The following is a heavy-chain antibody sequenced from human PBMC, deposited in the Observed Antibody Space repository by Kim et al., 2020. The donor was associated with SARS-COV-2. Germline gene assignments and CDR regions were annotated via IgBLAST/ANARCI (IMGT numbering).Heavy chain of an antibody. Sequence: GGSLRLSCAASGFTFSSYGMHWVRQAPGKGLEWVAVISYDGSNKYYADSVKGRFTISRDNSKNTLYLQMNSLRAEDTAVYYCAKDGRDQLPDYWGQGTLVTVSS. D-gene: IGHD2-2*01. J-gene: IGHJ4*02. CDR3: AKDGRDQLPDY. CDR1: GFTFSSYG. V-gene: IGHV3-30*18. CDR2: ISYDGSNK.